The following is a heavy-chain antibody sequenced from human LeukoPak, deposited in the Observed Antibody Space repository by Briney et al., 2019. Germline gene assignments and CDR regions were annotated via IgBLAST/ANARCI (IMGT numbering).Heavy chain of an antibody. V-gene: IGHV1-2*02. D-gene: IGHD1-7*01. CDR3: ARGSNNWNCAHQGGFDP. Sequence: ASVKVSCKASGYTFTGYYMHWVRQAPGQGLEWMGWINPNSGGTNYAQKFQGRVTMTRDTSISTAYMELSRLRSDDTAVYYCARGSNNWNCAHQGGFDPWGQGTLVTVSS. CDR1: GYTFTGYY. CDR2: INPNSGGT. J-gene: IGHJ5*02.